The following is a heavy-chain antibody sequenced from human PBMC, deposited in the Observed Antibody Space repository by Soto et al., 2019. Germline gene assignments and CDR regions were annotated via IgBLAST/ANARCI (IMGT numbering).Heavy chain of an antibody. V-gene: IGHV3-30*18. CDR2: ISYDGNYK. D-gene: IGHD3-22*01. J-gene: IGHJ4*02. CDR1: GFTFSSYG. Sequence: QVPLVESGGGVVQPGRFLRLSCAASGFTFSSYGMHWVRQAPGKGLEWVAIISYDGNYKHHADSVKGRFTISRDNSKNTLYLHMNSLRAEDTAVYYCGKVSTYYYDSTFDYWGQGTLGTVSS. CDR3: GKVSTYYYDSTFDY.